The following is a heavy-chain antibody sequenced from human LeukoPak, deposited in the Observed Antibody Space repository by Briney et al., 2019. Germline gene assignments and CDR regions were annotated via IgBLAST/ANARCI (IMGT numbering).Heavy chain of an antibody. D-gene: IGHD6-19*01. J-gene: IGHJ3*02. CDR3: ARASDSSGSYSGGHI. CDR2: AYSDGST. CDR1: GGSIANYF. V-gene: IGHV4-59*01. Sequence: NPSETLSLTCTVSGGSIANYFWSWIRQSPGKGLKWIGYAYSDGSTKYKSSLKSRVTISVDTSKNQFSLKLSSVTAADTAVYYCARASDSSGSYSGGHIWGQGTMVTVSS.